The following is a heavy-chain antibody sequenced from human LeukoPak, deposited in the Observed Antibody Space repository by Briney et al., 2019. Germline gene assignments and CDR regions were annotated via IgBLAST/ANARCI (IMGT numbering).Heavy chain of an antibody. V-gene: IGHV4-59*01. D-gene: IGHD4-17*01. CDR2: IYYSGST. CDR3: ARDRGDYADY. Sequence: SETLSLTCTVSGGSISSYYWSWIRQPPGKGLEWIGYIYYSGSTNYNPSLKSRVTISVDTSKNQFSLKLRYVTAADTAVYYCARDRGDYADYWGQGTLVTVSS. J-gene: IGHJ4*02. CDR1: GGSISSYY.